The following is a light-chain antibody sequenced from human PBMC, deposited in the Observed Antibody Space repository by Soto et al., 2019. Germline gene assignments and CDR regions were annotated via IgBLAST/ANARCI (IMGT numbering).Light chain of an antibody. V-gene: IGLV2-14*01. CDR3: SSSSISTAYL. CDR1: SSDVGGYDY. Sequence: QSALTQPASVSGSPGQSITISCTGTSSDVGGYDYVSWYQLHPGKAPKLMVFEVSNRPSGVSYRFSGSKSGNTASLTISGLQAEDEADYFCSSSSISTAYLFGTATKLTVL. CDR2: EVS. J-gene: IGLJ1*01.